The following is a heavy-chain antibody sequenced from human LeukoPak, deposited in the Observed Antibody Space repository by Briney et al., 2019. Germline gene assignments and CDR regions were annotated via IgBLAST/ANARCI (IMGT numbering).Heavy chain of an antibody. CDR2: TSGSGGST. Sequence: GGSLRLSCAASGFTFSSYAMSWVRQAPGKGLHWVSATSGSGGSTYYADSVKGRFTISRDNSKNTLYLQMNSLRAEDTAVYYCAKHKAGTSGTSLDYWGQGTLVTVSS. V-gene: IGHV3-23*01. CDR3: AKHKAGTSGTSLDY. D-gene: IGHD6-19*01. CDR1: GFTFSSYA. J-gene: IGHJ4*02.